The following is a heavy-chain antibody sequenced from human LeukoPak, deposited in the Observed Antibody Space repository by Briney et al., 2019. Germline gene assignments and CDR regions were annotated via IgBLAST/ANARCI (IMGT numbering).Heavy chain of an antibody. V-gene: IGHV3-48*01. CDR1: GFTFSSYS. CDR3: AREYYDSSSGFNY. J-gene: IGHJ4*02. D-gene: IGHD3-22*01. CDR2: ISSSSSTI. Sequence: PGGSLRLSCAASGFTFSSYSMNWVRQAPGKGLEWVSYISSSSSTIYYADSVKGRFTISRDNAKNSLYLQMNSLRAEDTAVYYCAREYYDSSSGFNYWGQGTLVTVSS.